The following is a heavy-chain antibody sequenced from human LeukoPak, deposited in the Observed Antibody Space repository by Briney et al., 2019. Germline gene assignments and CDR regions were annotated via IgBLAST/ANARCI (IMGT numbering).Heavy chain of an antibody. J-gene: IGHJ4*02. D-gene: IGHD5/OR15-5a*01. CDR3: ARVSQVYYFDY. Sequence: PGGSLRLSCAASGFTVSSNYMSWVRQAPGKGLEWVSVIYSGGSTYYADSVKGRFTISRDNSKNTLYLQMNSLRAEDTAVYYCARVSQVYYFDYWGQGTLVTVSS. CDR2: IYSGGST. V-gene: IGHV3-53*01. CDR1: GFTVSSNY.